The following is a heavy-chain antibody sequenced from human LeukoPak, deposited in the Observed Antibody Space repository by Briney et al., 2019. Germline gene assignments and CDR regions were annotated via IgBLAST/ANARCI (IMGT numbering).Heavy chain of an antibody. CDR1: GYTSTSYD. CDR3: ARSGFGAGVSFDP. J-gene: IGHJ5*02. V-gene: IGHV1-8*01. CDR2: MYPNSSDT. D-gene: IGHD4/OR15-4a*01. Sequence: GAAVKVSCKASGYTSTSYDINWVRQATGQGLEWMGGMYPNSSDTGYVQKFQGRVTMTRDTSTRTASMELRSHRSEDTAIYYCARSGFGAGVSFDPWGQGTLVTVSS.